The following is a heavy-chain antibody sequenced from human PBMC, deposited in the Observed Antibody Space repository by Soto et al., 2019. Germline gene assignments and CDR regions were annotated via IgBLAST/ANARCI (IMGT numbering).Heavy chain of an antibody. V-gene: IGHV1-69*01. D-gene: IGHD2-15*01. Sequence: QVQLVQSGAEVKTPGSSVKVSCKAPGGTFSTYAISWVRQAPGQGLEWMGGVIPIFGTPKYAQKFQGRVTITADESTSTGYMALRSLRSEDTAVYYCARSQGGSSSLDIYYYYYYGMDVWGQGTTVTVSS. J-gene: IGHJ6*02. CDR1: GGTFSTYA. CDR2: VIPIFGTP. CDR3: ARSQGGSSSLDIYYYYYYGMDV.